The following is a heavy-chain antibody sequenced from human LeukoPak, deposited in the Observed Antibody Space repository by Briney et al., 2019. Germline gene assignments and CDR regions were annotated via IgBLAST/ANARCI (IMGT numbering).Heavy chain of an antibody. D-gene: IGHD3-3*01. CDR3: ATDVLRFLEWLPLFNYFDY. Sequence: GGSLRLSCAASGFTFSSYAMSWARQAPGKGLEWVSAISGSGGSTYYADSVKGRFTISRDNSKNTLYLQMNSLRAEDTAVYYCATDVLRFLEWLPLFNYFDYWGQGTLVTVSS. CDR2: ISGSGGST. V-gene: IGHV3-23*01. CDR1: GFTFSSYA. J-gene: IGHJ4*02.